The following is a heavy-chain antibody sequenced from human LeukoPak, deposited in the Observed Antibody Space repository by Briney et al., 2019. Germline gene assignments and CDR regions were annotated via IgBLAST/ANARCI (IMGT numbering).Heavy chain of an antibody. CDR3: ARGRGAYYGSGMTYNWFDP. CDR2: INHSGST. J-gene: IGHJ5*02. Sequence: SETLSLTCAVYGGSFSGYYWSWIRQPPGKGLEWIGEINHSGSTNYNPSLKSRVTISVDTSKNQFSLKLSSVTAADTAVYYCARGRGAYYGSGMTYNWFDPWGQGTLVTVSS. CDR1: GGSFSGYY. V-gene: IGHV4-34*01. D-gene: IGHD3-10*01.